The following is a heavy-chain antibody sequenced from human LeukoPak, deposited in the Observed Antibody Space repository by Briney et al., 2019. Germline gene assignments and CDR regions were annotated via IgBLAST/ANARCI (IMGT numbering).Heavy chain of an antibody. CDR1: GYSISSAYF. CDR3: ARDLPYFDGARPTPTWFDL. V-gene: IGHV4-38-2*02. D-gene: IGHD3-9*01. Sequence: PSETLSLTCAVPGYSISSAYFWGWIRQPPGKGLEWIGSIYHSGSTYYNPSLKSRVTVSVDTSKNHFSLKVSSVTAADTAVYYCARDLPYFDGARPTPTWFDLWGQGTLVTVSS. CDR2: IYHSGST. J-gene: IGHJ5*02.